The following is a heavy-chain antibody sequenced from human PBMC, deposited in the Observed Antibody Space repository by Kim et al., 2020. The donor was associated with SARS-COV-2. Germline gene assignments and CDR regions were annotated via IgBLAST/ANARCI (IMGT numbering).Heavy chain of an antibody. CDR2: ISGSGGST. D-gene: IGHD3-10*01. V-gene: IGHV3-23*01. Sequence: GGSLRLSCAASGFTFSSYAMSWVRQAPGKGLEWVSAISGSGGSTYYADSVKGRFTISRDNSKNTLYLQMNSLRAEDTAVYYCAKGWFGESNYYYYYGMDVWGQGTTVTVSS. CDR1: GFTFSSYA. J-gene: IGHJ6*02. CDR3: AKGWFGESNYYYYYGMDV.